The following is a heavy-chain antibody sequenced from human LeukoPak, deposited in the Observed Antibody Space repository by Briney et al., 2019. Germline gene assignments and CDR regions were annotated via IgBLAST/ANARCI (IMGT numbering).Heavy chain of an antibody. D-gene: IGHD2-2*01. V-gene: IGHV3-73*01. Sequence: PGGSLKLSCAASGFTFSGSAMHWVRQASGKGLEWVGRIRSKANSYATAYAASVKGRFTISRDDSKNTAYLQMNSLRAEDTAVYYCAKPGSSDIVVVPAAIPYYYYYYYMDVWGKGTTVTVSS. CDR2: IRSKANSYAT. CDR3: AKPGSSDIVVVPAAIPYYYYYYYMDV. J-gene: IGHJ6*03. CDR1: GFTFSGSA.